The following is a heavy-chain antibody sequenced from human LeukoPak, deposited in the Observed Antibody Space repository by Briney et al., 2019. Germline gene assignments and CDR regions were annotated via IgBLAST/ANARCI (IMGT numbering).Heavy chain of an antibody. J-gene: IGHJ4*02. Sequence: SDTLSLTCTVSGGSISIYYWSCTRQPPGKALEWIGYIYYSGSTNYNPSLKSRVTISVDTSKNQFSLKLSSVTAADTAVYYCARLNSGRIDYWGQGTLVTVSS. CDR3: ARLNSGRIDY. CDR1: GGSISIYY. D-gene: IGHD3-10*01. V-gene: IGHV4-59*08. CDR2: IYYSGST.